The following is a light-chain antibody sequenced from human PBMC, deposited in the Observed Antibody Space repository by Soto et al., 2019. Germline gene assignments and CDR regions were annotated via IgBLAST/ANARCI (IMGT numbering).Light chain of an antibody. J-gene: IGKJ2*01. Sequence: EIVLTQSPGTLSLSPRERATLSCRASQSIFNNYLAWYQQKPGQAPRPLVYGAPFRATGIPDRFSGSGSGTDFTLTISRLEPEDFAVYYCQQYGGSPFTFGQGTRLEIK. V-gene: IGKV3-20*01. CDR3: QQYGGSPFT. CDR1: QSIFNNY. CDR2: GAP.